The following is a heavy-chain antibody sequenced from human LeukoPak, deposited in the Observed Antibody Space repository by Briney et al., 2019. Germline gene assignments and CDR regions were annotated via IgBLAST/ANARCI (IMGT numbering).Heavy chain of an antibody. J-gene: IGHJ6*02. Sequence: SQTLSLTCAISGDSVSSISVAWNWIRQSPSRGLEGLGRTYYRSKWYYEYAVSVKGRININPDPSKNQFPLQLNSVTPEDTAVYYCALARSEYHYGMDVWGQGATVPVSS. CDR2: TYYRSKWYY. CDR3: ALARSEYHYGMDV. V-gene: IGHV6-1*01. CDR1: GDSVSSISVA.